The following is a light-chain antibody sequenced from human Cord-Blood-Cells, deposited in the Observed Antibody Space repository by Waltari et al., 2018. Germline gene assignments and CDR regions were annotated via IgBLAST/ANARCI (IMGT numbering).Light chain of an antibody. V-gene: IGLV2-8*01. Sequence: QSALTQPPSASGSPGQSVTISCTGTSSDVGGYNYVYWYQQHPGKAPKLMIYEVSKRPSGVPDRFSGSKTVNTASWTVSGLQAEDEVDYYCSSYAGINNLIFGGGTKLIVL. CDR3: SSYAGINNLI. CDR1: SSDVGGYNY. J-gene: IGLJ2*01. CDR2: EVS.